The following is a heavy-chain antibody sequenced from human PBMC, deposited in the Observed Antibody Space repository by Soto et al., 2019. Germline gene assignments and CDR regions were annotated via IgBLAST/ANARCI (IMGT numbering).Heavy chain of an antibody. V-gene: IGHV3-21*01. Sequence: EVQLVESGGGLVKPGGSLRLSCAASGFTFSSYSMNWVRQAPGKGLEWVSSISSSSSYIYYADSVKGRFTISRDNAKNSLYLQMNSLRAEDTAVYYCARDGYDSSGYPIPDYWGQGTLVTVSS. J-gene: IGHJ4*02. CDR1: GFTFSSYS. CDR3: ARDGYDSSGYPIPDY. CDR2: ISSSSSYI. D-gene: IGHD3-22*01.